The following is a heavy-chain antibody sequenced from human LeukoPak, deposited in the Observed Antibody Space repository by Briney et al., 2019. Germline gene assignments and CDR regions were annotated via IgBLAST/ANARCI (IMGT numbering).Heavy chain of an antibody. D-gene: IGHD6-13*01. Sequence: SETLSLTCTVSGGSISSYYWSWIRQPPGKGLEWIGYIYYSGSTNYNPSLKSRVTISVDTSKNQFSLKLSSVTAADTAVYYCARTLQRPIAAAGTRWSDPWGQGTLVTVSS. CDR1: GGSISSYY. V-gene: IGHV4-59*08. J-gene: IGHJ5*02. CDR2: IYYSGST. CDR3: ARTLQRPIAAAGTRWSDP.